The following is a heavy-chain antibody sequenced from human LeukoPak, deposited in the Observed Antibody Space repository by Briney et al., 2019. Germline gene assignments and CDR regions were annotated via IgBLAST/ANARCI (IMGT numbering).Heavy chain of an antibody. CDR3: ARDKGYCSSTSCPWDI. CDR2: IIPIFGTA. V-gene: IGHV1-69*01. CDR1: GGTFSSYA. D-gene: IGHD2-2*01. Sequence: GASVKVSCKASGGTFSSYAISWVRQAPGQGLEWMGGIIPIFGTANYAQKFQGRVTITADESTSTAYMELSSLRSEDTAVYYCARDKGYCSSTSCPWDIWGQGTMVTVSS. J-gene: IGHJ3*02.